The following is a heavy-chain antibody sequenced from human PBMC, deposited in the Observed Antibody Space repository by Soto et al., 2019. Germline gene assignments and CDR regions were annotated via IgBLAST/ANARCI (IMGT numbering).Heavy chain of an antibody. V-gene: IGHV3-30*18. Sequence: QMQLVESGGGVVQPGRSLRLSCAASGFTFSSHGMHWVRQAPGKGLEWVALISHDGSYKYCADSVKGRFTISRDNSKNTLSLQMISLRPEDTDVYYCAKDRYWGTGSPEFDYWGQGTLVTVSS. J-gene: IGHJ4*02. D-gene: IGHD3-16*01. CDR2: ISHDGSYK. CDR3: AKDRYWGTGSPEFDY. CDR1: GFTFSSHG.